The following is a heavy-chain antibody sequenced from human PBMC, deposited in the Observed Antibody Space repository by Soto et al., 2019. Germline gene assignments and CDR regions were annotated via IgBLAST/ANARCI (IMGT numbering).Heavy chain of an antibody. CDR3: VRGPSRGSSLFGPLDY. Sequence: GSLRLSCSASGFIFSTFGMFWVRQAPGQGLEYVSAIFYSGSGSYYADPVRGRFTVSRGNSKNMFYLQMSSLRVEDTALYFCVRGPSRGSSLFGPLDYWGQGTQVTVSS. D-gene: IGHD3-3*01. CDR1: GFIFSTFG. CDR2: IFYSGSGS. V-gene: IGHV3-64D*06. J-gene: IGHJ4*02.